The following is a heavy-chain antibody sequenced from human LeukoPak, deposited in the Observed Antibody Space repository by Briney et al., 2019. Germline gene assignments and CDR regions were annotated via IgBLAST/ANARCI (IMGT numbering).Heavy chain of an antibody. J-gene: IGHJ2*01. V-gene: IGHV3-30*04. CDR2: ISYDGSNK. CDR3: ARDRRISGWYFDL. CDR1: GFTFSSYA. D-gene: IGHD3-10*01. Sequence: GRSLRLSCAASGFTFSSYAMHWVRQAPGKGLEWVAVISYDGSNKYYADSVKGRFTISRDNSKNTLYLQMNSLRAEDTAVYYCARDRRISGWYFDLWGRGTLVTASS.